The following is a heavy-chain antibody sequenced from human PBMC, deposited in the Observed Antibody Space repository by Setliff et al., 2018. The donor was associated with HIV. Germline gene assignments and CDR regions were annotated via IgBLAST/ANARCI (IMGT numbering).Heavy chain of an antibody. D-gene: IGHD3-10*01. V-gene: IGHV1-8*01. CDR3: ARAGGLRMDRGVVSDY. CDR1: GGSISGYY. CDR2: PSSGNT. Sequence: TCSVSGGSISGYYWNWVRQPPGKGLEWMMPSSGNTGYAQKFQGRLTMTRNTSISTAYMELSGLISEDAAVYYCARAGGLRMDRGVVSDYWGQGTLVTVSS. J-gene: IGHJ4*02.